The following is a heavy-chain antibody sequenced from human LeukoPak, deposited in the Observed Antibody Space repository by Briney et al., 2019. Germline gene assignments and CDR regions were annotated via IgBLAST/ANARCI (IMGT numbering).Heavy chain of an antibody. J-gene: IGHJ6*04. V-gene: IGHV3-30*03. Sequence: SGGSLRLSCAASGFTFSSYGMHWVRQAPGKGLEWVAVISYDGSNKYYADSVKGRFTISRDNAKNTLYLQMNSLRAEDTAVYYCARDPWDVWGKGTAVTVSS. CDR2: ISYDGSNK. CDR1: GFTFSSYG. CDR3: ARDPWDV.